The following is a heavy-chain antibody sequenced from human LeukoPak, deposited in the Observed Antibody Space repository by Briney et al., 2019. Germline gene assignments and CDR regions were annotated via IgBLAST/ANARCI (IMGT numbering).Heavy chain of an antibody. CDR1: GFTFSSYA. CDR2: ISYDGSNK. CDR3: ARDGVDQLLFYYGMDV. D-gene: IGHD2-2*01. Sequence: GGPLRLPCAASGFTFSSYAMHWVRQAPGKGLEWVAFISYDGSNKSYADSVKSRFTISRDNSKNTLYLQMNSLRAEDTAVYYCARDGVDQLLFYYGMDVWGQGTTVTVSS. V-gene: IGHV3-30-3*01. J-gene: IGHJ6*02.